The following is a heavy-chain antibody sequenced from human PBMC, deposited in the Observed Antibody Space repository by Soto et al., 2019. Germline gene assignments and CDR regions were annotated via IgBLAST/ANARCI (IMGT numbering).Heavy chain of an antibody. CDR2: IYYSGST. CDR1: GGSISSGDYY. J-gene: IGHJ6*02. Sequence: TLSLTCTVSGGSISSGDYYWSWIRQPPGKGLEWIGYIYYSGSTYYNPSLKSRVTISVDTSKNQFSLKLSSVTAADTAVYYCAREYYDFWSGYHYGMDVWGQGTTVTVSS. D-gene: IGHD3-3*01. V-gene: IGHV4-30-4*01. CDR3: AREYYDFWSGYHYGMDV.